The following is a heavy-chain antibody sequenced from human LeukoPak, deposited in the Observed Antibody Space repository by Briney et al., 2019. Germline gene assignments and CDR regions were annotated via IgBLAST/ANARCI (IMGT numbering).Heavy chain of an antibody. CDR3: ARSSVVSLLDY. CDR2: IYYSGST. J-gene: IGHJ4*02. D-gene: IGHD3-22*01. CDR1: GGSISSGDYY. V-gene: IGHV4-30-4*01. Sequence: PSETLSLTCTVSGGSISSGDYYWSWIRQPPGKGLEWIGYIYYSGSTYYNPSLKSRVTISVDTSKNQFSLKLSSVTAADTAVYYCARSSVVSLLDYWGQGTLVTVSS.